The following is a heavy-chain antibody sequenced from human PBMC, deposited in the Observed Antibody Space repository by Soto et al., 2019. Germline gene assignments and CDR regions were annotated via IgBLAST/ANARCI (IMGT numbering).Heavy chain of an antibody. CDR2: IYYSGST. J-gene: IGHJ4*02. V-gene: IGHV4-39*02. CDR3: ASGDCGADCDTNYFDN. CDR1: GGSISSSSYY. D-gene: IGHD2-21*02. Sequence: PSETLSLTCTVSGGSISSSSYYWGWIRQPPGKGLEWIGSIYYSGSTYYNPSLKSRVTISVDTSISTAYLQWSSPKASDTAIYYCASGDCGADCDTNYFDNWGQGTLVTVSS.